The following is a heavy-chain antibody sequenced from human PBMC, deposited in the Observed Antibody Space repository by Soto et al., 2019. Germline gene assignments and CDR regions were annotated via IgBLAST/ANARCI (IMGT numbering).Heavy chain of an antibody. V-gene: IGHV4-30-2*01. J-gene: IGHJ6*02. Sequence: LSLTCAVSGDSISRGGYSWTWIRQPLGKALEWIGNIYDSGSTSYNPSLKSRVTISVDTSKNQFSLRLTSVTAADTAVYFCARGSSSYYDYGMDVWGQGTTVTVSS. CDR2: IYDSGST. CDR1: GDSISRGGYS. D-gene: IGHD6-6*01. CDR3: ARGSSSYYDYGMDV.